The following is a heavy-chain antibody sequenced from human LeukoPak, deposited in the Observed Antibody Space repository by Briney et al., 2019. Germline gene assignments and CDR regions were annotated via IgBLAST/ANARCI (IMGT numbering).Heavy chain of an antibody. D-gene: IGHD5-24*01. Sequence: GASVKVSCKASGDTFRRYAVNWVRQAPGQGLEWMGRLITFVGVANYAQKFQGRVSISVDKSTSTAYMDLSSLTSEDTAIYYCARGDGYNYVHWGQGTLVTVSS. CDR3: ARGDGYNYVH. CDR1: GDTFRRYA. J-gene: IGHJ4*02. CDR2: LITFVGVA. V-gene: IGHV1-69*04.